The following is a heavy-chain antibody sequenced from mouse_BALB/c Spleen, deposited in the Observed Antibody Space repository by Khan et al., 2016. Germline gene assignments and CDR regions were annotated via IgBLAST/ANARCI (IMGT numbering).Heavy chain of an antibody. Sequence: QIQLVQSGPELKKPGETVKISCKASGYTFTKYGMNWVKQAPGKDLKWMGWINTYTGKPTYADDFKGRFAFSLEISANTAYLQINNLKNEDTATYFCARQNNYVDWAYYFDHWGQGTTLTVSS. D-gene: IGHD2-13*01. CDR2: INTYTGKP. CDR3: ARQNNYVDWAYYFDH. V-gene: IGHV9-3-1*01. CDR1: GYTFTKYG. J-gene: IGHJ2*01.